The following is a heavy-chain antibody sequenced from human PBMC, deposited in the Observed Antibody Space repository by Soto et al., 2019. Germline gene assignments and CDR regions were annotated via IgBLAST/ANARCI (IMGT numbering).Heavy chain of an antibody. Sequence: EVQLLESGGGLVQPGGSLRLSCAASVFTFSSYAMTWVRQAPGKGLEWVSAISGSGGSTYYADSVKGRFTISRDNSKNTLYLQMNSRRAEDTAVYYCARTTGPIDYGGQGSLVTVSS. CDR3: ARTTGPIDY. CDR1: VFTFSSYA. J-gene: IGHJ4*02. V-gene: IGHV3-23*01. D-gene: IGHD1-1*01. CDR2: ISGSGGST.